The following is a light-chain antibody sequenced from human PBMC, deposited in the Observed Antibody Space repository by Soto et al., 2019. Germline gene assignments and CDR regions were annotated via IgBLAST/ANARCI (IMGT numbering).Light chain of an antibody. CDR1: SSDIGGYYY. CDR3: TSYSSSSTFYA. CDR2: QVT. Sequence: QSVLTQPASVSGSPGQSITISCTGTSSDIGGYYYVSWYQHHPGKAPKLIIYQVTNRPSGVSHRFSGSKSGNTASLTISGLQAEDEADYYCTSYSSSSTFYAFGTGTKVTAL. V-gene: IGLV2-14*01. J-gene: IGLJ1*01.